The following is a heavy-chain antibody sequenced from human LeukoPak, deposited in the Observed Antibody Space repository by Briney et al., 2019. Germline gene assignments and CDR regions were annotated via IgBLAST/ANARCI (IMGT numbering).Heavy chain of an antibody. CDR1: GGSISSYY. CDR3: ARDHRIAVAGTGGFDY. V-gene: IGHV4-59*01. CDR2: IYYSGST. D-gene: IGHD6-19*01. J-gene: IGHJ4*02. Sequence: SSETLSLTCTVSGGSISSYYWSWIRQPPGKGLEWIGYIYYSGSTNYNPSLKSRVTISVDTSKNQFSLKLSSVTAADTALYYCARDHRIAVAGTGGFDYWGQETLVTVSS.